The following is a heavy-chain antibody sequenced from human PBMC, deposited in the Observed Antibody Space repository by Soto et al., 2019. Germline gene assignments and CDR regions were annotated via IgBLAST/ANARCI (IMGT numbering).Heavy chain of an antibody. CDR3: AKDMVRGAALVMTPYGRDV. CDR1: GFTFSNYG. D-gene: IGHD3-10*01. V-gene: IGHV3-30*18. J-gene: IGHJ6*02. Sequence: QVQLMESGGGVVQPGRSLRLSCAASGFTFSNYGMHWVRQAPGRGLEWVAVKSYDGSNEYYADSVKGRFTISRDKSKNXLXXQMNSLRAEDTAVYYCAKDMVRGAALVMTPYGRDVWGQGTTVTVSS. CDR2: KSYDGSNE.